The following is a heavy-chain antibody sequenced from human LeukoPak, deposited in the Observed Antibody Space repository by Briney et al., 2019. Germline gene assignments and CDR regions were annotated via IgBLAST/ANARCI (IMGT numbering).Heavy chain of an antibody. J-gene: IGHJ4*02. CDR3: ARPLSGAFDY. CDR2: INPGGGSA. Sequence: ASVKVSCKASGYTFTRYYIHWVRQAPGQGLEWMGIINPGGGSASAAQKFQGRVTMTRDTSTNTVYMELSSLRSEDTAVYYCARPLSGAFDYWGQGTLGTVSS. CDR1: GYTFTRYY. D-gene: IGHD1-26*01. V-gene: IGHV1-46*01.